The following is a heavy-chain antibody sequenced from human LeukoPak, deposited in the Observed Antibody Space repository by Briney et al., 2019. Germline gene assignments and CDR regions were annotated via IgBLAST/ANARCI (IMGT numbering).Heavy chain of an antibody. CDR3: ARSLTHDYYYYYMDV. CDR1: GGTFSSYA. D-gene: IGHD1-14*01. Sequence: GASVKVSCKASGGTFSSYAISWVRQAPGQGLEWMGGIIPIFGTANYAQKFQGRVTITTDESTSTAYMELSSLRSEDTAVYYCARSLTHDYYYYYMDVWGKGTTVTVSS. J-gene: IGHJ6*03. V-gene: IGHV1-69*05. CDR2: IIPIFGTA.